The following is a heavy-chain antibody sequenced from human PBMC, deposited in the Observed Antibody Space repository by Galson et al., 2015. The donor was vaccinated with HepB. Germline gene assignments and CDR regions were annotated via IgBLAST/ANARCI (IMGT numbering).Heavy chain of an antibody. Sequence: SLRLSCAVSGFSFSTYSVSWVRQAPGKGLEWVSYISPSSSTIYYADSVKGRFTISRDNARNSLYLQMNSLRAEDTAVYYCARARAYDSSGYYFDYWGQGTVVTVSS. CDR2: ISPSSSTI. CDR3: ARARAYDSSGYYFDY. D-gene: IGHD3-22*01. CDR1: GFSFSTYS. J-gene: IGHJ4*02. V-gene: IGHV3-48*01.